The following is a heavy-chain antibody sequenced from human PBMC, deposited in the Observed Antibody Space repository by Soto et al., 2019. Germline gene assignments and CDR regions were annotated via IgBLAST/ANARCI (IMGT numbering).Heavy chain of an antibody. D-gene: IGHD3-3*01. J-gene: IGHJ6*02. CDR2: IIPIFGTA. Sequence: GASVKVSCRASGGTFSSYAISWVRQAPGQGLEWMGGIIPIFGTANYAQKFQGRVTITADESTSTAYMELSSLRSEDTAVYYCARGGEITLFGVVIPHNYGMDVWGQVTPVSVS. CDR3: ARGGEITLFGVVIPHNYGMDV. V-gene: IGHV1-69*13. CDR1: GGTFSSYA.